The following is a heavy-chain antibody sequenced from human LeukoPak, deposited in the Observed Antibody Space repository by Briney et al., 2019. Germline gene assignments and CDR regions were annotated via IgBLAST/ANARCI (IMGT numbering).Heavy chain of an antibody. CDR3: ARDQATMIRNGFDV. J-gene: IGHJ6*02. V-gene: IGHV3-53*01. CDR1: GFTVSSNY. Sequence: GGSLRLSCAASGFTVSSNYMNWVRQAPGKGLEWVSVIYGGGKTYYADSVKGRFTLSRDDSKNMLFLQMNSLRVEDTAVYYCARDQATMIRNGFDVWGQGTAVTVSS. CDR2: IYGGGKT. D-gene: IGHD3-10*01.